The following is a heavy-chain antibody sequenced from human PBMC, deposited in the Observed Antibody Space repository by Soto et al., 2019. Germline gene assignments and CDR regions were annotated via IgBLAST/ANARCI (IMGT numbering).Heavy chain of an antibody. D-gene: IGHD3-10*01. CDR2: ISTFSSNT. V-gene: IGHV1-18*01. CDR1: GYTFTSHG. Sequence: QVPLVQSGAEMRKPGASVTVSCKASGYTFTSHGLTWVRQAPGQGLEWMGWISTFSSNTFYAQNLQDRVTLTADKSTNTVYLELRSLRSDDTAVYYCARGSFGSGTYLAYWGQGTLLLVSS. J-gene: IGHJ4*02. CDR3: ARGSFGSGTYLAY.